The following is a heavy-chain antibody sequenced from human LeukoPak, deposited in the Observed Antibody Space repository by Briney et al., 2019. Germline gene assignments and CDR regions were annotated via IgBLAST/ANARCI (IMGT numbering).Heavy chain of an antibody. CDR2: ISSSSSYI. J-gene: IGHJ6*02. CDR3: ARDKEILLWFGELFHKFRTEGNYGMDV. CDR1: GFTFSSYS. V-gene: IGHV3-21*01. D-gene: IGHD3-10*01. Sequence: KAGGSLRLSCAASGFTFSSYSMNWVRQAPGKGLEWVSSISSSSSYIYYADSVKGRFTISRDNAKNSLYLQMNSLRAEDTAVYYCARDKEILLWFGELFHKFRTEGNYGMDVWGQGTTVTVSS.